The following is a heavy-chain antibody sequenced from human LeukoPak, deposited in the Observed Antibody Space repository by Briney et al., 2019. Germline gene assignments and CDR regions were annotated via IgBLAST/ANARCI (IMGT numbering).Heavy chain of an antibody. Sequence: GSLRSSCAASGFIVSSNYMSWVRQAPGKGLEWVSVIYSGGSTYYADSVKGRFTISRDSSKNTLYLQMNSLRAEDTAVYYCASRGVVVPAARNYYYYGMDVWGKGTTVTVSS. J-gene: IGHJ6*04. CDR1: GFIVSSNY. CDR3: ASRGVVVPAARNYYYYGMDV. V-gene: IGHV3-53*01. CDR2: IYSGGST. D-gene: IGHD2-2*01.